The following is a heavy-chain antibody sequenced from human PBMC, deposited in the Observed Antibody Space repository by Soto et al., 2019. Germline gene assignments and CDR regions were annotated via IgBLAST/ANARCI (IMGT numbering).Heavy chain of an antibody. Sequence: QVQLVESGGGVVQPGRSLGLSCAASGFTFSSYGMDWVRQAPGKGLEWVAVISYDGSNKYYADSVKGRFTISRDKSKNTLYLQMNSLRAEDTAVYYCAKDRVGYSSGWYMSDAFDIWGQGTMVTVSS. CDR2: ISYDGSNK. CDR1: GFTFSSYG. V-gene: IGHV3-30*18. J-gene: IGHJ3*02. D-gene: IGHD6-19*01. CDR3: AKDRVGYSSGWYMSDAFDI.